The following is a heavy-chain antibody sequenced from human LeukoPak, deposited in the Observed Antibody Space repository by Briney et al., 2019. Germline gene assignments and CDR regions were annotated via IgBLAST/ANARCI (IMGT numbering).Heavy chain of an antibody. V-gene: IGHV4-34*01. J-gene: IGHJ4*02. CDR2: INHSGST. CDR3: ATSSSWYFGY. D-gene: IGHD6-13*01. CDR1: GGSFSGYY. Sequence: PSETLSLTCAVYGGSFSGYYWNWIRQAPGKGLEWIGEINHSGSTNYNPSLKSRLTMSVDTSKNQFSLKLTSVTAADTAVYYCATSSSWYFGYWGQGTLVTVSS.